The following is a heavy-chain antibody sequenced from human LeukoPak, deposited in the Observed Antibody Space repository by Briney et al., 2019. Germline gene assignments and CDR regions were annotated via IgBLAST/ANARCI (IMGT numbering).Heavy chain of an antibody. D-gene: IGHD1-26*01. J-gene: IGHJ3*02. CDR3: ARWETHDAFDI. CDR2: INHSGST. CDR1: GGSFSGYY. Sequence: SETLSLTCAVYGGSFSGYYWSWIRQPPGKGLGWIGEINHSGSTNYNPSLKSRVTISVDTSKNQFSLKLSSVTAADTAVYYCARWETHDAFDIWGQGTMVTVSS. V-gene: IGHV4-34*01.